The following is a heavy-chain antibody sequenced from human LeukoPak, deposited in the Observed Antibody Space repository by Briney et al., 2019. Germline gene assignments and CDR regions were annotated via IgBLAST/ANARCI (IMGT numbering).Heavy chain of an antibody. Sequence: PSETLSLTCTVSCGSISSYYWSWIRQPAGKGLEWIGRIYSSGSTDYNPSLKSRVTMSVDTSRSQFSLKLSSVTAADTAVYYCARVISSPYYYYYVDVWGKGTTVTVSS. CDR3: ARVISSPYYYYYVDV. CDR2: IYSSGST. CDR1: CGSISSYY. J-gene: IGHJ6*03. D-gene: IGHD3/OR15-3a*01. V-gene: IGHV4-4*07.